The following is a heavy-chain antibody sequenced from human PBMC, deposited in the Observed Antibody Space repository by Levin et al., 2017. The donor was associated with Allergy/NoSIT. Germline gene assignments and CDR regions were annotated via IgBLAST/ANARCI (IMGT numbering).Heavy chain of an antibody. V-gene: IGHV3-48*03. CDR2: ISSTGSTI. Sequence: GESLKISCAASGFTFSSYEMNWVRRAPGKGLEWVSYISSTGSTIYSADSVKGRFTIPRDHAKNSLYLHMNSLRAEDTAVYYCARQLGNFWSGYNYFDYWGQGTLVTVSS. D-gene: IGHD3-3*01. CDR1: GFTFSSYE. J-gene: IGHJ4*02. CDR3: ARQLGNFWSGYNYFDY.